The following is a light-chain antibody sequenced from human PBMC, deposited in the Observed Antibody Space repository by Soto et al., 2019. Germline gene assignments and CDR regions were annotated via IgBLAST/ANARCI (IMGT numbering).Light chain of an antibody. CDR1: QDIINY. CDR2: DAS. Sequence: DIQLTQSPSFLSASVGARVTVTCRASQDIINYLAWHQQKPGKAPKLLIYDASNLQTGVPSRFSGSGSGTDFSLTISSLQPEDIATYYCQQYDHIPLTFGGGTKVDI. CDR3: QQYDHIPLT. V-gene: IGKV1-33*01. J-gene: IGKJ4*01.